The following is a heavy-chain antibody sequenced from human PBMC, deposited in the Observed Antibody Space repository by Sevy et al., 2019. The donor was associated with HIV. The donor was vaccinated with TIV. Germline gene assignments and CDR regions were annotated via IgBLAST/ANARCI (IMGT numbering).Heavy chain of an antibody. CDR2: FDPEDGER. D-gene: IGHD2-2*01. V-gene: IGHV1-24*01. J-gene: IGHJ6*02. CDR3: ATDLSTLPQNYYYYYGMDV. CDR1: GHTLSELS. Sequence: ASVKVSCKVTGHTLSELSMHWVRQAPGKGLEWMGSFDPEDGERIYAQRFQGRVTMTEDTSADTAYTEVRSLRSEDTAVYFCATDLSTLPQNYYYYYGMDVWGQGTTVTVSS.